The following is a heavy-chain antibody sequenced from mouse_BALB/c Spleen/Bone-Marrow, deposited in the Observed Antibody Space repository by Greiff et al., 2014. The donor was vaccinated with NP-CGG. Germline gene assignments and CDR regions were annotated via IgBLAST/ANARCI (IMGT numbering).Heavy chain of an antibody. D-gene: IGHD1-1*02. V-gene: IGHV3-6*02. CDR3: ARALGSYVWYFDV. Sequence: DVKLVESGPGLMKPSQSLSLTCSVTGFSITSGYYWNWIRQFPGHTLEWMGYITFDGSYDYNPSLKNRISITRDTSNNQFFLKLNSVTAEDTASYYCARALGSYVWYFDVWGAGTTVTVSS. J-gene: IGHJ1*01. CDR1: GFSITSGYY. CDR2: ITFDGSY.